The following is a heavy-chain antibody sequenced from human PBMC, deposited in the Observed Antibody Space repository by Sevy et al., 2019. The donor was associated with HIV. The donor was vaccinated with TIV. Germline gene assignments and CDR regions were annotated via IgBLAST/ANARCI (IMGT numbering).Heavy chain of an antibody. Sequence: ASVKVSCKASGYTFTNYYVHWVRQAPGEGLEWMGIINPSGGSPSYAQKFQGRVTMTRDTSTSTVYMELGSLKSEDTAVYYCARVYYYDSSGPGFWGQGTLVTVSS. CDR3: ARVYYYDSSGPGF. CDR2: INPSGGSP. J-gene: IGHJ4*02. D-gene: IGHD3-22*01. CDR1: GYTFTNYY. V-gene: IGHV1-46*01.